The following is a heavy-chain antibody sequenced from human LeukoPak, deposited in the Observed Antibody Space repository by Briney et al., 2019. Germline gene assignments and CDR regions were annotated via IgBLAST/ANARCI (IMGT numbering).Heavy chain of an antibody. J-gene: IGHJ4*02. CDR2: ISGSSSTI. V-gene: IGHV3-48*01. D-gene: IGHD3-22*01. Sequence: GGSLRLSCAASGFTFSSYSMDWVRQAPGKGLEWGSYISGSSSTIYYADSVKGRFTISRDNGKNTLYLQMNSLRAEDTAVYYCARGSTYYDSSGQVPFDYWGQGTLVTVSS. CDR1: GFTFSSYS. CDR3: ARGSTYYDSSGQVPFDY.